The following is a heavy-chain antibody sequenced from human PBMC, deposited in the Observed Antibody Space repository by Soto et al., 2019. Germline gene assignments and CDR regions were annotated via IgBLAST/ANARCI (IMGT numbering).Heavy chain of an antibody. CDR1: GYTFTSYA. J-gene: IGHJ5*02. Sequence: ASVKVSCKASGYTFTSYAMHWVRQAPGQRLEWMGWINAGNGNTKYSQKFQGGVTITRDTSASTAYMDLSSLRSEDTAVYYCGRDPRPYTSSHWFDPWGQGTLVTVSS. CDR3: GRDPRPYTSSHWFDP. V-gene: IGHV1-3*01. CDR2: INAGNGNT. D-gene: IGHD6-6*01.